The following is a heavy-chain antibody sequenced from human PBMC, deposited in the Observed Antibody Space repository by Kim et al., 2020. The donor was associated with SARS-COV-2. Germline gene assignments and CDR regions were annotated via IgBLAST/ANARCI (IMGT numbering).Heavy chain of an antibody. CDR2: IYYSWST. Sequence: SETLSLTCTVSGGTISSYYWSWIRQPPGKGLEWIGYIYYSWSTNYNPSLNSRVPISVDTSKNQFSLNLSSVTAADTAVYYVARLVVDDFWSGYCYYYY. J-gene: IGHJ6*01. CDR1: GGTISSYY. CDR3: ARLVVDDFWSGYCYYYY. V-gene: IGHV4-59*08. D-gene: IGHD3-3*01.